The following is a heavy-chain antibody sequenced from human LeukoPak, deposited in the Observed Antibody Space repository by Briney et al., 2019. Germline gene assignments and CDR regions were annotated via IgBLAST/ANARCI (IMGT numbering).Heavy chain of an antibody. D-gene: IGHD4-11*01. CDR1: GYTFTGYY. Sequence: ASVKVSCKASGYTFTGYYMHWVRQAPGQGLEWMGWINPNSGGTNYAQKFQGRVTMTRDTSISTAYMELSRLRSDDTAVYYCARDHAVTRIYYYYYMDVWGKGTTVTVSS. CDR2: INPNSGGT. CDR3: ARDHAVTRIYYYYYMDV. V-gene: IGHV1-2*02. J-gene: IGHJ6*03.